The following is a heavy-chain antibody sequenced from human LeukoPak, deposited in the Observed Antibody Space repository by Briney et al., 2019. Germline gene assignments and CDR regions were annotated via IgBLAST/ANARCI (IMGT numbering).Heavy chain of an antibody. V-gene: IGHV4-59*12. CDR3: ARDNPYFTSYCSGGSCSR. J-gene: IGHJ4*02. CDR2: IYYSGRT. D-gene: IGHD2-15*01. Sequence: SETLSLTCTVSGGPISSYYWSWIRQPPGKGLEWIGYIYYSGRTNYNTSLKSRVTISVDTSKNQFSLNLSSVTAADTAVYYCARDNPYFTSYCSGGSCSRWGQGTLVTVSS. CDR1: GGPISSYY.